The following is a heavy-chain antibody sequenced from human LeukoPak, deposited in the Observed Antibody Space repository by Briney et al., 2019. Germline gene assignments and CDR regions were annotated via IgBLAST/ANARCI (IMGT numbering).Heavy chain of an antibody. CDR1: GFTFSSYG. V-gene: IGHV3-30*02. CDR2: IRHDGTNQ. Sequence: PGGSLRLSCAASGFTFSSYGIHWVRQAPGKGLEWVTFIRHDGTNQHYGDSVKGRFTISRDNLKNTVFLRMNRVRAEDTAVYFCARSRNVRTFDYWGQGTLVAVSS. CDR3: ARSRNVRTFDY. J-gene: IGHJ4*02.